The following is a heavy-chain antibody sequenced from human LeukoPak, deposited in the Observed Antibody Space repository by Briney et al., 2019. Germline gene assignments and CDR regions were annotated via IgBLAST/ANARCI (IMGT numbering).Heavy chain of an antibody. CDR2: IFYTGKN. CDR1: GGSINSQY. CDR3: VRRDPGWNYFDY. V-gene: IGHV4-59*08. D-gene: IGHD6-19*01. Sequence: SETLSLTCAVSGGSINSQYWGWIRQPPGKGLQWIGDIFYTGKNNYNPSLKSRVTISLHTSKDHLSLHLTSVLAADTAIYYCVRRDPGWNYFDYWGQGILVTVSS. J-gene: IGHJ4*02.